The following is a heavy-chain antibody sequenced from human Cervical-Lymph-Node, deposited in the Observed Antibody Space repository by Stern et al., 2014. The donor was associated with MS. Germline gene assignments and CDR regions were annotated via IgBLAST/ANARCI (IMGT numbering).Heavy chain of an antibody. J-gene: IGHJ4*02. CDR1: GVSISDNHW. D-gene: IGHD5-12*01. CDR3: ARVNTGYDWFDY. V-gene: IGHV4-4*02. Sequence: QLQLQESGPGLVKPSGTLSLMCAVSGVSISDNHWWGWVRQTPGMGLEWIGEIYHSGAANLSPSLKSRVPMSVDKSKNQFSLDLKSVTAADTAIYYCARVNTGYDWFDYWGQGTQVTVSS. CDR2: IYHSGAA.